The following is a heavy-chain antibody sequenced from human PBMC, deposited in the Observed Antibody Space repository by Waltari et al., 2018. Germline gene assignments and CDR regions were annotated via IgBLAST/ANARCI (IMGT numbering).Heavy chain of an antibody. CDR1: RRTVRRYA. J-gene: IGHJ4*02. Sequence: QVQLVQSGAEVQKHGSSVKCSCEPSRRTVRRYAIRWVRQAPGQGLEWMGGIIPIFGTANYAQKFQGRVTITTDESTSTAYMELSSLRSEDTAVYYCASHSPGTMDYWGQGTLVTVSS. CDR2: IIPIFGTA. D-gene: IGHD3-10*01. CDR3: ASHSPGTMDY. V-gene: IGHV1-69*05.